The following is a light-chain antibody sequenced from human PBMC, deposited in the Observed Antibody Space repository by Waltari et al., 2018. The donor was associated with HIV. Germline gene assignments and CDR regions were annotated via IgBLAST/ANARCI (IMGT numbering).Light chain of an antibody. Sequence: QSALTQPPSASGSPGQSVTVSCTGTSSDIGYFNYVSWYQPHPGKAPKLLIYDVNKLPSGVPDRFSASKSGATASLTVSGLLAEDEADYYCAAYAGNNIVIFGGGTKVTV. CDR1: SSDIGYFNY. CDR3: AAYAGNNIVI. V-gene: IGLV2-8*01. J-gene: IGLJ2*01. CDR2: DVN.